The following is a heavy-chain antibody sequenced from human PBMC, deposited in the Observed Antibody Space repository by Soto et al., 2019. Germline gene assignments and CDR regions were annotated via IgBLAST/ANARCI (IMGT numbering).Heavy chain of an antibody. CDR1: GFTFSGYA. CDR2: ISSNGGSA. Sequence: GGSLRLSCSASGFTFSGYAMHWVRQAPGKGLEYVSAISSNGGSAYYADSVKGRFTIYRDNYKNKLYLQMSSLRAEDTDVYYCVKTTRPDWYSSGYFDYWGQGTLVTVSS. V-gene: IGHV3-64D*06. D-gene: IGHD6-19*01. J-gene: IGHJ4*02. CDR3: VKTTRPDWYSSGYFDY.